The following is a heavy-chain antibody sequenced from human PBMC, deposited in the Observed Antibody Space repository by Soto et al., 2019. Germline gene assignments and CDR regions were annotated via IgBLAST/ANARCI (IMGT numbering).Heavy chain of an antibody. CDR1: GGSISSSSYY. Sequence: PSETLSLTCTVSGGSISSSSYYWGWIRQPPGKGLEWIGSIYYSGSTYYNPSLKSRVTISVDTSKNQFSLKLSSVTAADTAVYYCAEQGYCSGGSCYRPYYYYGMDVWGQGTTVTV. CDR3: AEQGYCSGGSCYRPYYYYGMDV. CDR2: IYYSGST. V-gene: IGHV4-39*01. J-gene: IGHJ6*02. D-gene: IGHD2-15*01.